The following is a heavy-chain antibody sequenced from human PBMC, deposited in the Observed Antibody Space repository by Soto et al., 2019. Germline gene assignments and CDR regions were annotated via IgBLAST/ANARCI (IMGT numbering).Heavy chain of an antibody. Sequence: GGSLRLSCAASGFTFSSYAMSWVRQAPGKGLEWVSAISGSGGSTYYADSVKGRFTISRDNSKNTLYLQMNSLRAEDTAVYYCAKDGDYCTNGVCYAVRFDYWGQGTLVTVSS. CDR2: ISGSGGST. CDR1: GFTFSSYA. J-gene: IGHJ4*02. V-gene: IGHV3-23*01. CDR3: AKDGDYCTNGVCYAVRFDY. D-gene: IGHD2-8*01.